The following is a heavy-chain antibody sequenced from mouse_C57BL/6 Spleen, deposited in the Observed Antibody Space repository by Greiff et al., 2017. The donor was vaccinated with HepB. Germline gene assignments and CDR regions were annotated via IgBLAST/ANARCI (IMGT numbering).Heavy chain of an antibody. CDR2: IDPETGGT. Sequence: VQLQQSGAELVRPGASVTLSCKASGYTFTDYEMHWVKQTPVHGLEWIGAIDPETGGTAYNQKFKGKAILTADKSSSTAYMELRSLTSEDSAVYYCTRRGFWGNYGDYYAMDYWGQGTSVTVSS. J-gene: IGHJ4*01. V-gene: IGHV1-15*01. D-gene: IGHD2-1*01. CDR1: GYTFTDYE. CDR3: TRRGFWGNYGDYYAMDY.